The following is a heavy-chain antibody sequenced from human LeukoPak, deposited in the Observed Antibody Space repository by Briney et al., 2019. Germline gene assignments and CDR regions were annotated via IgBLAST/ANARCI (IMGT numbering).Heavy chain of an antibody. V-gene: IGHV3-9*03. CDR2: ISWNSGSI. D-gene: IGHD6-13*01. CDR3: AKGPAAGYFDY. Sequence: GRSLRLSCAASGFAFDDYAMHWVRQAPGKGLEWVSGISWNSGSIVYSHSVKGRFTISRDNAKNSLYLQMNSLRAEDMALYYCAKGPAAGYFDYWGQGTLATVSS. CDR1: GFAFDDYA. J-gene: IGHJ4*02.